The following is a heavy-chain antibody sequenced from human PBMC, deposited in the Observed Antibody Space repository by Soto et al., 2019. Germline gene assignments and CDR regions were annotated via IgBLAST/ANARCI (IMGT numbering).Heavy chain of an antibody. CDR3: AREGGPGYSYFDY. D-gene: IGHD3-9*01. Sequence: QVQLVQSGADVQKPGASVKVSCKASGYTFTSYAIHWVRQAPGQRLEWMGWINTANGNTKYSQNFQGRVTITRDTSASTAYMELSSLRSEDTAVYSCAREGGPGYSYFDYWGQGTLVTVSS. CDR1: GYTFTSYA. J-gene: IGHJ4*02. CDR2: INTANGNT. V-gene: IGHV1-3*04.